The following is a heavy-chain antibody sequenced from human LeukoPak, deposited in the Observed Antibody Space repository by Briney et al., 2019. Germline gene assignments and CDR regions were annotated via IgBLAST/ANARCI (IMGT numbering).Heavy chain of an antibody. Sequence: ASLKESCKASGYTFTGYYMHRLRETPGQGLEWMGWINLNSGGTNYAQKFHGSVTMTRNTAISTAYIELSRLRSDDTAVYYCARERSYGDLASDPWGQGTLVTVSS. J-gene: IGHJ5*02. V-gene: IGHV1-2*02. D-gene: IGHD4-17*01. CDR3: ARERSYGDLASDP. CDR1: GYTFTGYY. CDR2: INLNSGGT.